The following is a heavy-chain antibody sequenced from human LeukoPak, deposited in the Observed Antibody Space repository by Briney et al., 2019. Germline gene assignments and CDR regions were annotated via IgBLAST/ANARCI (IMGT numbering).Heavy chain of an antibody. Sequence: PGRSLRLSCAASGFTFSGYGMHWVRQAPGKGLERVAVIWYDGNNKYYADSVKGRFTISRDNSKNTLHLQMNSLRAEDMAVYYCARDHGYSFDSWGQGTLVTVSS. CDR1: GFTFSGYG. CDR3: ARDHGYSFDS. CDR2: IWYDGNNK. J-gene: IGHJ4*02. D-gene: IGHD3-10*01. V-gene: IGHV3-33*01.